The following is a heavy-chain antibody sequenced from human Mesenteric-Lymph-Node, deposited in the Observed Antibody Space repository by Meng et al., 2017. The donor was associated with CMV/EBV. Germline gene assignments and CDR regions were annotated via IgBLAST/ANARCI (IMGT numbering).Heavy chain of an antibody. Sequence: VSCTASGYTFTTYGISWVRQAPGQGLEWMGYISANGNTNYAQKLQGRVTMTTDTSTSTAYMELRSLRSDDTAVYYCVRLAGWYYFDYWGQGTLVTVSS. D-gene: IGHD6-19*01. CDR2: ISANGNT. V-gene: IGHV1-18*04. CDR3: VRLAGWYYFDY. J-gene: IGHJ4*02. CDR1: GYTFTTYG.